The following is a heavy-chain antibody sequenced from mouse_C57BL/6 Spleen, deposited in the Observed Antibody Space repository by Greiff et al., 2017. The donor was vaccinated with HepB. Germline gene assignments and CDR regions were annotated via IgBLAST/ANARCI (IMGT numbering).Heavy chain of an antibody. Sequence: EVQLQQSGTVLARPGASVKMSCKTSGYTFTSYWMHWVKQRPGQGLEWIGAIYPGNSDTSYNQKFKGKAKLTAVTSASTAYMELSSLTNEDSAVYYCTNYDYDGMTWFAYWGQGTLVTVSA. J-gene: IGHJ3*01. CDR2: IYPGNSDT. V-gene: IGHV1-5*01. CDR3: TNYDYDGMTWFAY. CDR1: GYTFTSYW. D-gene: IGHD2-4*01.